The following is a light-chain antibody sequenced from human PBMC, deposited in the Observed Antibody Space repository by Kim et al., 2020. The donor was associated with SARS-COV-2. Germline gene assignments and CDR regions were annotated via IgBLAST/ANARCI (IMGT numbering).Light chain of an antibody. CDR1: SLRSYY. J-gene: IGLJ3*02. V-gene: IGLV3-19*01. CDR3: NSRDSSGNHGV. CDR2: GKN. Sequence: SSELTQDPAVSVALGQTVRITCQGDSLRSYYASWYQQKPGQAPVLVIYGKNNRPSGIPDRFSGSSTGNTGSLTITGAQAEDEADYYYNSRDSSGNHGVFRGGTKLTVL.